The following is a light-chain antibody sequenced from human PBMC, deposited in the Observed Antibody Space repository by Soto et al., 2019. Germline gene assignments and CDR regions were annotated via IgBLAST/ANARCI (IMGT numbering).Light chain of an antibody. V-gene: IGKV1-12*01. Sequence: SQDISRWLAWYQQKPGRAPKLLISGASSLHTGVPLRFSGSGSGTYFTLTISSLQPEDFATYYCHQANRYPFTFGPGTKVDIK. J-gene: IGKJ3*01. CDR3: HQANRYPFT. CDR2: GAS. CDR1: QDISRW.